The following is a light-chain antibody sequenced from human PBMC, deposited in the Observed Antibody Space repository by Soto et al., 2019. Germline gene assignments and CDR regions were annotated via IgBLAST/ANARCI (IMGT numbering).Light chain of an antibody. V-gene: IGKV3-20*01. CDR3: QQYGTSPWT. CDR1: QRGSGTN. Sequence: ELAYMPGAIALSLSPGVLSISSCGTSQRGSGTNLAWYQQKPGQAPRLLIYCTSSRATGIPDRFSGSGSGTDFTLTINRLEPEDFAIYYCQQYGTSPWTFGQGTKVDIK. CDR2: CTS. J-gene: IGKJ1*01.